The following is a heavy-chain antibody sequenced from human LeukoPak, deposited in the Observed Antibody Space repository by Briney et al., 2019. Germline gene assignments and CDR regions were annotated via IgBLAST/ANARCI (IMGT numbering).Heavy chain of an antibody. D-gene: IGHD3-10*01. J-gene: IGHJ4*02. CDR1: GGSISSSSYY. Sequence: SSETLSLTCTVSGGSISSSSYYWGWIRQPPGKGLEWIGSIYYSGSTYYNPSLKSRVTISVDTSKNQFSLKLSSVTAADTAVYYCARDRRGTHSGSDYWGQGTLVTVSS. CDR2: IYYSGST. CDR3: ARDRRGTHSGSDY. V-gene: IGHV4-39*07.